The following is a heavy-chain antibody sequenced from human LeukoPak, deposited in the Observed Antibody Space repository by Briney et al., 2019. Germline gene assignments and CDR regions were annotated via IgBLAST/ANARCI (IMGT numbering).Heavy chain of an antibody. CDR1: GGSINSSSYY. CDR2: IYYSGTT. Sequence: PSETLSLTCTVSGGSINSSSYYWGWIRQPPGKGLEWIGSIYYSGTTYYNPSLKSRVTISVDTSRNQFSLKLSSVTAADTAVYYCATHPKSCTRGIFITGKACWFDPWGQGTLVTVSS. D-gene: IGHD3-10*01. CDR3: ATHPKSCTRGIFITGKACWFDP. V-gene: IGHV4-39*01. J-gene: IGHJ5*02.